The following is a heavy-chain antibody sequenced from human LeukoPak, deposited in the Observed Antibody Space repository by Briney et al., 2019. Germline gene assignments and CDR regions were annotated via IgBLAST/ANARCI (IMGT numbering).Heavy chain of an antibody. Sequence: GESLRLSCAASGFTFSRYWIHWVRQAPGKGLEWVSRINPDGSTTTYADSVKGRFTISRDNAKNSLYLQMNSLRAEDTALYYCAKDNEYYYDSSGYYSWGQGTLVTVSS. CDR3: AKDNEYYYDSSGYYS. CDR2: INPDGSTT. CDR1: GFTFSRYW. J-gene: IGHJ4*02. D-gene: IGHD3-22*01. V-gene: IGHV3-74*01.